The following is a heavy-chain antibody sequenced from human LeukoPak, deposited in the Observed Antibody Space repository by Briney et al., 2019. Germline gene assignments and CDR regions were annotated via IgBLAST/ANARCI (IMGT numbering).Heavy chain of an antibody. V-gene: IGHV3-53*05. J-gene: IGHJ3*02. D-gene: IGHD4-17*01. CDR2: IYSGGST. CDR1: GFTVSSNY. Sequence: GGSLRLSCAVSGFTVSSNYMTWVRQAPGKGLEWVSLIYSGGSTYYADSVKGRFTISRDNAKNSLYLQMNSLRAEDTALYYCAKDWTTGFDAFDIWGQGSMVTVSS. CDR3: AKDWTTGFDAFDI.